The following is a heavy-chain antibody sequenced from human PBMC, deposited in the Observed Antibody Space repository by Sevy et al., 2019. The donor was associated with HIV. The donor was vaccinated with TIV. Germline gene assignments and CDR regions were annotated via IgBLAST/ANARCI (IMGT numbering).Heavy chain of an antibody. CDR1: GGSISAYY. J-gene: IGHJ5*02. CDR3: ARAPPVRSGDDSLNWFDP. D-gene: IGHD5-12*01. V-gene: IGHV4-59*01. CDR2: IYYTGST. Sequence: SETLSLTCTVSGGSISAYYWSWIRQPPGKGLEYLGYIYYTGSTNYNPSLKSRVTISVDTSKNQFSLKLSSVTAADTARYYCARAPPVRSGDDSLNWFDPWGQGTLVTVSS.